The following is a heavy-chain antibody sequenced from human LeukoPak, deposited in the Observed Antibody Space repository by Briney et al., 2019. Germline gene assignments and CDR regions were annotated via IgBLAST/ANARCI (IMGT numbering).Heavy chain of an antibody. CDR3: ARGRKIAAAGTKRFLYYYYYMDV. Sequence: GALVKVSCKASGYTFTSYDINWVRQATGQGLEWMGWMNPNSGNTGYAQKFQGRVTMTRNISISTAYMELSSLRSEDTAVYYCARGRKIAAAGTKRFLYYYYYMDVWGKGTTVTISS. J-gene: IGHJ6*03. CDR2: MNPNSGNT. V-gene: IGHV1-8*01. CDR1: GYTFTSYD. D-gene: IGHD6-13*01.